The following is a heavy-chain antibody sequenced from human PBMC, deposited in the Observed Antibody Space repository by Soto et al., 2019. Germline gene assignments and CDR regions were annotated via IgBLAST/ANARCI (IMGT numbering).Heavy chain of an antibody. CDR1: GSTFSSYA. CDR3: AKEKDNEYVWGSYRYTSDY. J-gene: IGHJ4*02. D-gene: IGHD3-16*02. CDR2: ISGRGST. Sequence: EVQVLQSGGGLVQPGESLRLFCAASGSTFSSYAMSWVRQAPGKGLEWVAGISGRGSTNYADSVKGRFDISRDNSKNTLYLQMNSLRAEDTAVYYCAKEKDNEYVWGSYRYTSDYWGQGTLVTVSS. V-gene: IGHV3-23*01.